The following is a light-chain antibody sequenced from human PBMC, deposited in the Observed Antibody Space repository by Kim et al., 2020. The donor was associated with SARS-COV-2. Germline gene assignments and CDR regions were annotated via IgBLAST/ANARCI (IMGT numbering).Light chain of an antibody. CDR1: SSDGGGSNY. CDR2: DVS. CDR3: SSYTSSTLGV. V-gene: IGLV2-14*04. J-gene: IGLJ3*02. Sequence: GQSITISCTGTSSDGGGSNYVSWYQQHPGKAPKLMIYDVSKRPSGVSNRFSGSKSGNTASLTISGLQAEDEADYYCSSYTSSTLGVFGGGTQLTVL.